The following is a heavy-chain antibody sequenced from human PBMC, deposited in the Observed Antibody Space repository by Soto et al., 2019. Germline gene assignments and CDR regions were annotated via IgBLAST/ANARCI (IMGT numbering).Heavy chain of an antibody. CDR3: ARAVYSGSPNDAFDI. D-gene: IGHD1-26*01. V-gene: IGHV1-69*02. Sequence: SVKVSCKASGGTFSSYTISWVRQAPGQGLEWMGRIIPILGIANYAQKFQGRVTITADKSTSTAYMELSSLRSEDTAVYYCARAVYSGSPNDAFDIWGQGTMVTVSS. CDR1: GGTFSSYT. CDR2: IIPILGIA. J-gene: IGHJ3*02.